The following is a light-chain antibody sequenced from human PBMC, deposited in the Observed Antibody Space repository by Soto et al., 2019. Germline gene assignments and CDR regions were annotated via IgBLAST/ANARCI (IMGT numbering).Light chain of an antibody. CDR1: SSDVGGYNF. V-gene: IGLV2-11*01. J-gene: IGLJ1*01. CDR2: DVT. Sequence: QSLLTQSRSVSGSPVQSVTISCTGTSSDVGGYNFLSWFQQYPAKAPKLIIFDVTNRPSGVPDRFAGSKSGNTASLTISGLQPDDEADYYCGSYAGRXTHVVGRGTKVXV. CDR3: GSYAGRXTHV.